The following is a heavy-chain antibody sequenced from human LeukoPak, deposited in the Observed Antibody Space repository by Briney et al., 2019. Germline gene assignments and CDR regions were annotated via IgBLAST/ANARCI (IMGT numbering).Heavy chain of an antibody. J-gene: IGHJ6*04. D-gene: IGHD3-22*01. CDR3: ARDPRNYYDSSGV. CDR1: GFTFSSYS. Sequence: PGGSLRLSCAAPGFTFSSYSMNWVRQAPGKGLEWVSSISSSSSYIYYTDSVKGRFTISRDNAKNSLYLQMNSLRAEDTAVYYCARDPRNYYDSSGVWGKGTTVTVSS. V-gene: IGHV3-21*01. CDR2: ISSSSSYI.